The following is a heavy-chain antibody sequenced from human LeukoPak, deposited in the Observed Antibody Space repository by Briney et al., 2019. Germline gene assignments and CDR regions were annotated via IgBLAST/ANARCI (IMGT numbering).Heavy chain of an antibody. D-gene: IGHD2-2*01. J-gene: IGHJ3*02. CDR3: ARGPPDCSSTSCYAFDAFDI. Sequence: SETLSLTCAVYGGSFSGYSWTWIRQPPGKGLEWIGEINHSGTTDYNPSLQSRVTISLDTSKNQFSLKVPSVTAADTAVYYCARGPPDCSSTSCYAFDAFDIWGQGTMVTVSS. CDR1: GGSFSGYS. V-gene: IGHV4-34*01. CDR2: INHSGTT.